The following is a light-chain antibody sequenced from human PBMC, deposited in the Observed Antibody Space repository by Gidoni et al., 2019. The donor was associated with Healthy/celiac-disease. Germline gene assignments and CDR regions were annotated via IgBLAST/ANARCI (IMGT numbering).Light chain of an antibody. J-gene: IGKJ3*01. CDR3: QQYYSTPFT. V-gene: IGKV4-1*01. Sequence: IVMTQSQDSLAVSLGERATINCKSSQSVLYSSNNKNYLAWYQQKPGQPPKLLIYWASTRESGVPDRFSGSGSGTDFTLTISSLQAEDVAVYYCQQYYSTPFTFXPXTKVDIK. CDR2: WAS. CDR1: QSVLYSSNNKNY.